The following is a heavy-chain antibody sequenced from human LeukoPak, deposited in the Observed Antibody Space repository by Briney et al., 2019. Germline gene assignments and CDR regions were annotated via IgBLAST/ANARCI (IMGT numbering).Heavy chain of an antibody. CDR1: GFTFSSYW. Sequence: GGSLRLSCAASGFTFSSYWMSWVRQAPGKGLEWVANIKHDGSEKFYVDSVKGRFTISRDNAKNALYLQLNSLRDEDTAVYHCARITGVAAAADFWGQGTLVTVSS. CDR3: ARITGVAAAADF. V-gene: IGHV3-7*04. J-gene: IGHJ4*02. CDR2: IKHDGSEK. D-gene: IGHD6-25*01.